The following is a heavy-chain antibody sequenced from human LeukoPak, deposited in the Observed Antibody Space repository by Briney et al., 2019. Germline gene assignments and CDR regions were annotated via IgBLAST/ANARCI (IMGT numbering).Heavy chain of an antibody. D-gene: IGHD3-10*01. Sequence: PSETLSLTCADYGGSFSGYYWSWIRQPPGKGLEWIGEINHSGSTNYNPSLKSRVTISVDTSKNQFSLKLSSVTAADTAVYYCARAPKNYYGSGSYYNGGWFDPWGQGTLVTVSS. CDR2: INHSGST. J-gene: IGHJ5*02. CDR1: GGSFSGYY. V-gene: IGHV4-34*01. CDR3: ARAPKNYYGSGSYYNGGWFDP.